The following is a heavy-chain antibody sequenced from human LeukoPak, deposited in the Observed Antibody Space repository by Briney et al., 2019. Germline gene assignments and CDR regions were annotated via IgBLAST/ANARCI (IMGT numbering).Heavy chain of an antibody. Sequence: SSETLSLTCTVSGGSISSYYWSWIRQPPGKGLEWIGYIYYSGSTNYNPSLKSRVTISVDTSKNQFSLKLSSVTAADTAVYYCARTAMVRGVNSFDYWGQGTLVTVSS. J-gene: IGHJ4*02. CDR3: ARTAMVRGVNSFDY. V-gene: IGHV4-59*01. CDR2: IYYSGST. D-gene: IGHD3-10*01. CDR1: GGSISSYY.